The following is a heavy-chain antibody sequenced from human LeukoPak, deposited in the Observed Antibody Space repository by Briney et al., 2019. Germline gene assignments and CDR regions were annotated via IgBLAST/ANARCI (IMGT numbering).Heavy chain of an antibody. CDR3: TYYDFWSGPLLDY. J-gene: IGHJ4*02. V-gene: IGHV3-23*01. CDR1: GFTFSSYA. Sequence: GGSLRLSCAASGFTFSSYAMSWVRQAPGKGLEWVSAISGSGGSTYYADSVKGRFTISRDNSKNTLYLQMNSLRAEDTAVYYCTYYDFWSGPLLDYWGQGTLVTVSS. CDR2: ISGSGGST. D-gene: IGHD3-3*01.